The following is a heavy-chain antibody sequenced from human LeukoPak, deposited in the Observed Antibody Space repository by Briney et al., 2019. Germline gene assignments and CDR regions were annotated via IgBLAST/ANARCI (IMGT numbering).Heavy chain of an antibody. CDR1: GYSFTTYG. D-gene: IGHD3-10*01. V-gene: IGHV1-18*01. Sequence: ASVKVSCKASGYSFTTYGISWVRQAPGQGLEWMGWISVYNGHTNYARKLQGRVTMTTDTSTSTAYMELRSLTSDDTAVYYCARNGSGSYGYWGQGTLVIVSS. J-gene: IGHJ4*02. CDR3: ARNGSGSYGY. CDR2: ISVYNGHT.